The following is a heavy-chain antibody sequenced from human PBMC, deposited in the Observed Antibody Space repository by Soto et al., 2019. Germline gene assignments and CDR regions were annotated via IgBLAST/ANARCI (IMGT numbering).Heavy chain of an antibody. Sequence: PSETLSLTCTVSGGSISSYYWSWIRQPPGKGLEWIGYIYYSGSTNYNPSLKSRVTITRDTSASTAYMELSSLRSEDTAVYYCARGYTFPFDPWGQGTLVTVSS. CDR2: IYYSGST. J-gene: IGHJ5*02. CDR3: ARGYTFPFDP. CDR1: GGSISSYY. V-gene: IGHV4-59*01. D-gene: IGHD1-26*01.